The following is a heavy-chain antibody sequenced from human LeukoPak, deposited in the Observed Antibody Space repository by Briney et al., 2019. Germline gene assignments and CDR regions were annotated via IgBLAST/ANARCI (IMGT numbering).Heavy chain of an antibody. CDR2: IYYSGST. D-gene: IGHD4-23*01. CDR1: GGSFSGYY. Sequence: SETLSLTCAVYGGSFSGYYWSWIRQPPGKGLEWIGYIYYSGSTNYNPSLKSRVTISVDTSKNQFSLKLSSVTAADTAVYYCARSPVAGARHYFDYWGQGTLVTVSS. J-gene: IGHJ4*02. V-gene: IGHV4-59*01. CDR3: ARSPVAGARHYFDY.